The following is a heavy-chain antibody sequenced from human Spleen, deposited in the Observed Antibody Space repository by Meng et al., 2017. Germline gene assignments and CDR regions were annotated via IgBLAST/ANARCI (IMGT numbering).Heavy chain of an antibody. CDR1: GFTFSDYY. D-gene: IGHD3-16*02. CDR3: ARDLYDYIWGSYRVEGGGDYYGMDV. V-gene: IGHV3-11*01. CDR2: MSRSGSSI. Sequence: GESLKISCAASGFTFSDYYMSWIRQAPGKGLEWVSYMSRSGSSIYYADSVRGRFTISRDNAKSSLYLKMNSLRAEDTAVYYCARDLYDYIWGSYRVEGGGDYYGMDVWGQGTTVTVSS. J-gene: IGHJ6*02.